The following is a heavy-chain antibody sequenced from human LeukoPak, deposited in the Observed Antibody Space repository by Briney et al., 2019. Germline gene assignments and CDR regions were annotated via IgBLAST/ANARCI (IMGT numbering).Heavy chain of an antibody. V-gene: IGHV1-69*13. J-gene: IGHJ6*02. CDR3: TYYYDSSGPQNTTYYYYYGMDV. Sequence: GASVKVSCKASGGTFSSYAISWVRQAPGQGLEWMGGIIPIFGTANYAQKFQGRVTITADESTSTAYMELSSLRSEDTAVYYCTYYYDSSGPQNTTYYYYYGMDVWGQGTTVTVSS. CDR1: GGTFSSYA. CDR2: IIPIFGTA. D-gene: IGHD3-22*01.